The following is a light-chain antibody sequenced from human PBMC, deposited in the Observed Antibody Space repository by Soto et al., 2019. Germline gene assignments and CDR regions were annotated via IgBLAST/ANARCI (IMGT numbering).Light chain of an antibody. CDR2: ATS. V-gene: IGKV1-39*01. Sequence: DIQMTQSPSSLSASVGDSVTLTCRASQSISSYVNWYQQKPGKAPKILIYATSVLQGGVPSRFSGSQSGTEFTLTISSLQPEDFATYYCQQFDDHPFTFGPGTRVDF. CDR3: QQFDDHPFT. CDR1: QSISSY. J-gene: IGKJ3*01.